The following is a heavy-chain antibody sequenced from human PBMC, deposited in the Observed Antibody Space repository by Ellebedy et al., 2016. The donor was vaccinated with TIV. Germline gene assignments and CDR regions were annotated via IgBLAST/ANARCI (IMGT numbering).Heavy chain of an antibody. CDR2: ISGSGGST. CDR1: GFTFSSYA. CDR3: AKRRSSSWYEIDY. J-gene: IGHJ4*02. D-gene: IGHD6-13*01. V-gene: IGHV3-23*01. Sequence: GESLKISXAASGFTFSSYAMSWVRQAPGKGLEWISAISGSGGSTYYADSVKGRFTISRDNSKNTLYLQMNSLRAEDTAVYYCAKRRSSSWYEIDYWGQGTLVTVSS.